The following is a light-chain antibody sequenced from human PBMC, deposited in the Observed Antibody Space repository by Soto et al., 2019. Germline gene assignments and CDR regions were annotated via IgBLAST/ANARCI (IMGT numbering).Light chain of an antibody. CDR2: GAS. V-gene: IGKV3-20*01. Sequence: EIVLTQSPGTLSLSPGERATLSCRASQSVSSSSYLAWYQQKPGQAPRLLIYGASSRATGIPDMFSGSGSGTDFTLTISRLEPEDFAVYYCHQYGSSPSYTFGHGTKLEIK. CDR1: QSVSSSSY. J-gene: IGKJ2*01. CDR3: HQYGSSPSYT.